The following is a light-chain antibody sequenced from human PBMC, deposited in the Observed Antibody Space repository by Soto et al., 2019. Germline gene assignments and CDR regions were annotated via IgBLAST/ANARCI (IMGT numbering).Light chain of an antibody. CDR3: HQYNNWPHT. J-gene: IGKJ1*01. Sequence: EIVMTQSPATLSVSPGERATLSCGASQSVRSYLAWYQQKPGQAPRLLIHGASIRAPGIPARFSGRGSGTDFTLTISSLQSEDFAVYYCHQYNNWPHTFGQGTKVDNK. V-gene: IGKV3-15*01. CDR2: GAS. CDR1: QSVRSY.